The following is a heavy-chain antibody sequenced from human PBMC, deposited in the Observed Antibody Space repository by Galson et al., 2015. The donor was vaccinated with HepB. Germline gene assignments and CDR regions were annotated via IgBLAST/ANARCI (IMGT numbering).Heavy chain of an antibody. V-gene: IGHV3-48*02. CDR2: ISSSGNTI. D-gene: IGHD3-10*01. J-gene: IGHJ4*02. CDR1: GFTLSSYS. Sequence: SLRHSCAAPGFTLSSYSMIWVRQAPGKGLEWISYISSSGNTINYADSVKGRFTISRDNAKKSLFLQMNSLRDEDTAVYYCARSLYSWEFPGALIDYWGQGTLVTVSS. CDR3: ARSLYSWEFPGALIDY.